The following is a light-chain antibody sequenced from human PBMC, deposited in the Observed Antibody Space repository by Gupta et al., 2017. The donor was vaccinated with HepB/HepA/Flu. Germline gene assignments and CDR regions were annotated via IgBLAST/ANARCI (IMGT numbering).Light chain of an antibody. Sequence: QSALTQPASVSGSPGQSITLSCTGTSSDVGSYNLVSWYQQHPGKAPKLMIYEVSKRPAVVSNRCSGSKSGNTASLTISGLQAEDEADYYCCSYAGSVVFGGGTKLTVL. CDR2: EVS. CDR1: SSDVGSYNL. J-gene: IGLJ2*01. CDR3: CSYAGSVV. V-gene: IGLV2-23*02.